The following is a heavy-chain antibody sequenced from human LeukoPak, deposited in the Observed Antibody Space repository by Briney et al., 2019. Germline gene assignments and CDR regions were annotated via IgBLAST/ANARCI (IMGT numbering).Heavy chain of an antibody. CDR1: GGSITNYY. V-gene: IGHV4-59*01. CDR2: IYYSGST. Sequence: SETLSLTCTVSGGSITNYYWTWIRQSPGKGLEWIGFIYYSGSTNYNPSFKSRVTMSLDTSENQISLRLTSVTAADSAIYYCARTGSWTAYIQVYYMNVWSRGTSVTVSS. D-gene: IGHD6-13*01. CDR3: ARTGSWTAYIQVYYMNV. J-gene: IGHJ6*03.